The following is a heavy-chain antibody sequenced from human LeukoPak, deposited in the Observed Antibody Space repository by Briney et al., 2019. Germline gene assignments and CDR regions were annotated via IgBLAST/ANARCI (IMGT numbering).Heavy chain of an antibody. J-gene: IGHJ4*02. V-gene: IGHV3-15*01. D-gene: IGHD3-10*01. CDR3: TTDIDYYGSGTYYNNLC. CDR1: GFTFSYAW. CDR2: VKSKTHAATT. Sequence: PGGSLRLSCAASGFTFSYAWMNWVRQAPGKGLEWVGRVKSKTHAATTHYAAPVRRTFTISRDYSKNTLYLQMNSLKTEDTAVYYCTTDIDYYGSGTYYNNLCWGQGTLVTVSS.